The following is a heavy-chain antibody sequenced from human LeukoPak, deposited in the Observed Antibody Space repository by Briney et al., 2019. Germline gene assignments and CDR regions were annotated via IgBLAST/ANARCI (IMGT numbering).Heavy chain of an antibody. D-gene: IGHD3-3*01. CDR3: ARDRELRFLEWFPSDY. J-gene: IGHJ4*02. CDR2: ICYGGST. V-gene: IGHV4-39*02. Sequence: SETLSLTCTVSGGSISSSNYYWAWIRQPPGKGLEWIGSICYGGSTYYNPSLKSRVTISMDTSKNQFSLKLTSVTAADTAVYYCARDRELRFLEWFPSDYWGQGTLVTVSS. CDR1: GGSISSSNYY.